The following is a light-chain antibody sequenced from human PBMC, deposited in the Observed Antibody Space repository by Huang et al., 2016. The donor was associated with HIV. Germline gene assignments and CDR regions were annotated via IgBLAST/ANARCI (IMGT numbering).Light chain of an antibody. J-gene: IGKJ2*01. Sequence: EVVMTQSPATLSLSPGERATLSCRASQSVSTTLAWYQQKPGQAPRLLIYGASTRATGIPGRFSGSGSGTEFTLTISSLQSEDFVVYYCQQYYNWPPYTFGQGTKLEIK. V-gene: IGKV3-15*01. CDR1: QSVSTT. CDR3: QQYYNWPPYT. CDR2: GAS.